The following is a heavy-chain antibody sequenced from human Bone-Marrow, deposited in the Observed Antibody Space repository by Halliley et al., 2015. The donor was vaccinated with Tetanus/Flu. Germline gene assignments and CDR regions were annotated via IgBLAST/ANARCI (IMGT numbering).Heavy chain of an antibody. J-gene: IGHJ4*02. Sequence: SLRLSCAASGFTFSTYPMSWVRLAPGRGLEWVSVISGSGDRTYYAGSVMGRFTISRDNSKNTVYLQMHSPTVEDTAVYYCAKDPVDSRGHYQYYFDSWGRGTLVTVSS. D-gene: IGHD3-22*01. V-gene: IGHV3-23*01. CDR2: ISGSGDRT. CDR3: AKDPVDSRGHYQYYFDS. CDR1: GFTFSTYP.